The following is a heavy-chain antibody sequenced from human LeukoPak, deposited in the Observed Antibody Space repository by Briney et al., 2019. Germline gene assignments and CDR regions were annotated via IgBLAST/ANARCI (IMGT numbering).Heavy chain of an antibody. V-gene: IGHV3-9*01. D-gene: IGHD5-18*01. Sequence: QPGRSLRLSCAASGFTFDDYAMHWVRQAPGKGLEWVSGISWNSGSIGYADSVKGRFTISRDNAKNSLYLQMNSLRAEDTALYYCAKGTGYSYGLPFDYWGQGTLVTVSS. CDR1: GFTFDDYA. J-gene: IGHJ4*02. CDR2: ISWNSGSI. CDR3: AKGTGYSYGLPFDY.